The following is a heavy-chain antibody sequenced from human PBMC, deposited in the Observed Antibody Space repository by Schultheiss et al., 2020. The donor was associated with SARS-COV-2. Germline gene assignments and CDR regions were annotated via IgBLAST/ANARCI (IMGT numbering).Heavy chain of an antibody. CDR1: GGSFSGYY. V-gene: IGHV4-34*01. D-gene: IGHD5-18*01. CDR2: INHSGST. Sequence: SETLSLTCAVYGGSFSGYYWSWIRQPPGKGLEWIGEINHSGSTNYNPSLKSRVTISVDTSKNQFSLKLSSVTAADTAVYYCARGKRGYSYGYSDYWGQGTLVTVS. CDR3: ARGKRGYSYGYSDY. J-gene: IGHJ4*02.